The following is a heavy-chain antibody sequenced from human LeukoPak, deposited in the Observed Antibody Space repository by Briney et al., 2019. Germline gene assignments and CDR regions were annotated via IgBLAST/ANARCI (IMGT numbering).Heavy chain of an antibody. CDR1: GGSIRSSSYY. V-gene: IGHV4-39*07. Sequence: SETLSLTCIVSGGSIRSSSYYWSWIRQPPGKGLEWIGSIYYSGSNYNHPSLKSRVTISVDTSKNQFSLKLSSVTAADTAVYYCARVTYDNWFDPWGQGTLVTVSS. J-gene: IGHJ5*02. CDR2: IYYSGSN. CDR3: ARVTYDNWFDP.